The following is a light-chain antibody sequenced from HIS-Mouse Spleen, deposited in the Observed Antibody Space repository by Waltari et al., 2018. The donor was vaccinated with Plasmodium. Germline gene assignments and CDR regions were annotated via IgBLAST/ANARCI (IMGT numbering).Light chain of an antibody. CDR1: SSDVVSYNL. CDR3: CSYAGSRMV. J-gene: IGLJ2*01. V-gene: IGLV2-23*01. CDR2: EGS. Sequence: QSALTQPASVSGSPGQSITISCTGTSSDVVSYNLVSCYQQHPGKAPKLMIYEGSKRPSGVSNRFSGSKSGNTASLTISGLQAEDEADYYCCSYAGSRMVFGGGTKLTVL.